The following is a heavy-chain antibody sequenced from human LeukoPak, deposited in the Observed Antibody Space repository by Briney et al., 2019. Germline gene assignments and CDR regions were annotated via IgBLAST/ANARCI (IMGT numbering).Heavy chain of an antibody. V-gene: IGHV4-59*08. J-gene: IGHJ4*02. Sequence: SETLSLTCTVSGGSISSYYWSWIRQPPGKGLEWIAYISDIGSTNYNPSLKSRVTISLDTSKNQFSLKLSSVTAADTAVYYCAGSSFYYFDYWGQGTLVTVSS. CDR2: ISDIGST. D-gene: IGHD6-19*01. CDR3: AGSSFYYFDY. CDR1: GGSISSYY.